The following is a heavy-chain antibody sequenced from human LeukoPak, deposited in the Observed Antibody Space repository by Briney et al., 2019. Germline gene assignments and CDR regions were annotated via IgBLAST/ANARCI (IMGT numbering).Heavy chain of an antibody. CDR1: GFTFTSNA. Sequence: GGSLRLSCAASGFTFTSNAVSWVRQAPGKGLEWVSGISWNSGSIGYADSVKGRFTISRDNAKNSLYLQMNSLRAEDTALYYCAKEGQQLVRDYYYYYMDVWGKGTTVTVSS. CDR2: ISWNSGSI. D-gene: IGHD6-13*01. CDR3: AKEGQQLVRDYYYYYMDV. J-gene: IGHJ6*03. V-gene: IGHV3-9*01.